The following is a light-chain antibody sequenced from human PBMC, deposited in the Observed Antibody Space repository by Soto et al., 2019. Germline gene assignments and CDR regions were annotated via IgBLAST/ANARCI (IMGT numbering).Light chain of an antibody. CDR1: RSVSSRY. CDR2: GAS. J-gene: IGKJ2*01. CDR3: HQYVYSPNT. Sequence: EIVLTQSPGTLSLSPGERATLSCRASRSVSSRYLAWYQQKAGQAPRLLISGASSRATGIPDRFSGSGSGTDFPLIISRLEPEDFAMYYCHQYVYSPNTFGQGTKVEIK. V-gene: IGKV3-20*01.